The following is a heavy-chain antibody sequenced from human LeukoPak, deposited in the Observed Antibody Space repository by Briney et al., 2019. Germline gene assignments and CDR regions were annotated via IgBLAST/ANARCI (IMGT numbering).Heavy chain of an antibody. Sequence: PGGSLRLSCAASGFTFSSYSMNWVRQAPGKGLEWVSSISSSSSYIYYADSVKGRFTISRDNAKNSLYLQMNSLRAEDTAVYYCAREPPAAAKIREKRYYFDYWGQGTLVTVSS. CDR3: AREPPAAAKIREKRYYFDY. CDR1: GFTFSSYS. V-gene: IGHV3-21*01. D-gene: IGHD6-13*01. CDR2: ISSSSSYI. J-gene: IGHJ4*02.